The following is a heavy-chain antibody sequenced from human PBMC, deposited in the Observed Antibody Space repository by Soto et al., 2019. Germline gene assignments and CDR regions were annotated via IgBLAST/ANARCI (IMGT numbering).Heavy chain of an antibody. V-gene: IGHV4-59*08. CDR1: GGSISSYY. CDR3: GSYVMYYDFWSGYLKS. D-gene: IGHD3-3*01. J-gene: IGHJ5*02. Sequence: PSETLSLTCTVSGGSISSYYWSWIRQPPGKGLEWIGYIYYSGSTNYNPSLKSRVTISVDTSKNQFSLKLSSVTAADTAVYYCGSYVMYYDFWSGYLKSWGQGTLVTVSS. CDR2: IYYSGST.